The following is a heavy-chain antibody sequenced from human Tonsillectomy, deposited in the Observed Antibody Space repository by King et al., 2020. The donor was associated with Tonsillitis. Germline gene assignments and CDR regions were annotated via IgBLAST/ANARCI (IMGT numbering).Heavy chain of an antibody. CDR1: GGSISSGDYY. Sequence: VQLQESGPGLVKPSQTLSLTCTVSGGSISSGDYYWSWIRQPPGKGLEWIGYIYYSGSTYYNPSLKSRVTISVDTSKNQFSLKLSSVTAADTAVYYCARDRYDSSGYYHGAFDIWGQGTMVTVSS. D-gene: IGHD3-22*01. J-gene: IGHJ3*02. CDR3: ARDRYDSSGYYHGAFDI. V-gene: IGHV4-30-4*01. CDR2: IYYSGST.